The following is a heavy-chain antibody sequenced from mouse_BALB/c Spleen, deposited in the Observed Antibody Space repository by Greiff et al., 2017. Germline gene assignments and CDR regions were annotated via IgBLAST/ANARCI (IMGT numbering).Heavy chain of an antibody. CDR2: ISYSGST. Sequence: EVQLQESGPGLVKPSQSLSLTCTVTGYSITSDYAWNWIRQFPGNKLEWMGYISYSGSTSYNPSLKSRISITRDTSKNQFFLQLNSVTTEDTATYYCAGYDGYYVEFAYWGQGTLVTVSA. CDR1: GYSITSDYA. CDR3: AGYDGYYVEFAY. V-gene: IGHV3-2*02. D-gene: IGHD2-3*01. J-gene: IGHJ3*01.